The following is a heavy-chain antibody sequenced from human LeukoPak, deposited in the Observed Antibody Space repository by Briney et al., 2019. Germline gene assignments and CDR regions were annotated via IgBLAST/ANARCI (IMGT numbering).Heavy chain of an antibody. V-gene: IGHV1-46*01. Sequence: EASVKVSCKAFGYTFTSNYMHWVRQAPGQGPEWMGVISPSGGSTTYAQKFQGRVTLTGDMSTSTDYLELSSLRSEDTAVYYCARSSRYSGSSSFDYWGQGTLVTVSS. CDR1: GYTFTSNY. J-gene: IGHJ4*02. CDR2: ISPSGGST. CDR3: ARSSRYSGSSSFDY. D-gene: IGHD1-26*01.